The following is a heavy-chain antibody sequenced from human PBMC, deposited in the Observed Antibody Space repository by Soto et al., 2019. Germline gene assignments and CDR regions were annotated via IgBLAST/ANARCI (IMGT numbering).Heavy chain of an antibody. CDR2: TSTSSTTK. CDR1: GFSFSAYS. V-gene: IGHV3-48*02. D-gene: IGHD3-3*01. J-gene: IGHJ6*02. CDR3: AGSWSGSTSGRVDV. Sequence: VGSLRLSCAASGFSFSAYSMNWVRQAPGKGLEWIAYTSTSSTTKYYADSVRGRFSISRDNANDLLYLDMDKLRDEDTGIYYCAGSWSGSTSGRVDVWGQGTTVTVSS.